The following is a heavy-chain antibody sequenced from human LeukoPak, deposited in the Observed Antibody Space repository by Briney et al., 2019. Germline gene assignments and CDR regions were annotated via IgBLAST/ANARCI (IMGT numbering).Heavy chain of an antibody. CDR2: ISYDGSNK. D-gene: IGHD2-15*01. J-gene: IGHJ4*02. CDR1: GFTFSSYG. Sequence: GGSLRLSCAASGFTFSSYGMHWVRQAPGKGLEWVAVISYDGSNKYYADSVKGRFTISRDNSKNTLYLQMNSLRAEDTAVYYCAKDMGIVVVVAATRTPDYWGQGTLVTVSS. V-gene: IGHV3-30*18. CDR3: AKDMGIVVVVAATRTPDY.